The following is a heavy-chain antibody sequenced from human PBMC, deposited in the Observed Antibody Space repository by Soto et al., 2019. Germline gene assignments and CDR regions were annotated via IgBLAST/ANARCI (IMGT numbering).Heavy chain of an antibody. D-gene: IGHD3-16*02. CDR1: GYTFTSYD. CDR2: MNHNSGNT. J-gene: IGHJ3*02. CDR3: ARGPPRSRYSEDAFDI. Sequence: QVQLVQSGAEVKKPGASVKVSFKASGYTFTSYDINWGRQATGQGLEWMGWMNHNSGNTGYAQKFQGRVTMTRNTSLSTAYMELSSLRSEDTAVYYCARGPPRSRYSEDAFDIWGQGTMVTVSS. V-gene: IGHV1-8*01.